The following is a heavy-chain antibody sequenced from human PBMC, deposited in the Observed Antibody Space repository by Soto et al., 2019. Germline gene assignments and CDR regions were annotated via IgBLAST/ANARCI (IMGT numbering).Heavy chain of an antibody. CDR3: ARIPDYYDSSGYARDAFDI. V-gene: IGHV2-26*01. Sequence: QVTLKESGPVLVKPTETLTLTCTVSGFSLSNARMGVSWLRQPPGKALEWLAHIFSNDEKSYSTSLKSRLTISKDTSKSQVVLTMTNMDPVDTSTYYCARIPDYYDSSGYARDAFDIWCQGTMVTVSS. CDR2: IFSNDEK. D-gene: IGHD3-22*01. J-gene: IGHJ3*02. CDR1: GFSLSNARMG.